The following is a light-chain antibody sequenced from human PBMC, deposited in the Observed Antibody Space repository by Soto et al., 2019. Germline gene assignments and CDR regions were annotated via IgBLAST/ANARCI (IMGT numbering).Light chain of an antibody. V-gene: IGKV3-20*01. J-gene: IGKJ1*01. CDR3: QKYGKFWT. CDR1: QSVSSKY. Sequence: EIELTQPPRTLSLSTRERATLSCRASQSVSSKYLAWYQQKPGQAPRLLIYQTSIRAAGIPDRFSGSGSGTDFSLTIRRLEPDDFAVYYCQKYGKFWTFGQGSNV. CDR2: QTS.